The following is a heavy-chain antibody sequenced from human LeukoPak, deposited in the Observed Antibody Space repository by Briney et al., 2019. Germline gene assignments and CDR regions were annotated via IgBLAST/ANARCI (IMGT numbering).Heavy chain of an antibody. D-gene: IGHD1-1*01. J-gene: IGHJ4*02. Sequence: GGSLRVSCVGSGFIFGNFNMNGVRQAPGKGLEWVSSISSTGNYIHYADSVKGRFTSSRDNAQKSLYLQMNSLRVEDSAVYYCARVSTGPVWGQGTLVTVSS. CDR3: ARVSTGPV. CDR1: GFIFGNFN. CDR2: ISSTGNYI. V-gene: IGHV3-21*01.